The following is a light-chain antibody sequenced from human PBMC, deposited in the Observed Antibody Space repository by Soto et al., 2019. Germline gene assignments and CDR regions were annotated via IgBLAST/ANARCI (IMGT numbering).Light chain of an antibody. CDR3: HQYDNWHHMYT. J-gene: IGKJ2*01. CDR1: QSVSSS. V-gene: IGKV3-15*01. CDR2: GAS. Sequence: EIVVTQSPATLSVSPGERATLSCRASQSVSSSLAWYQQKPGQAPRLLMYGASTRATGIPARFSGSGAGTEFALTISSLQSEDFAVYYCHQYDNWHHMYTFGQGTKLEIK.